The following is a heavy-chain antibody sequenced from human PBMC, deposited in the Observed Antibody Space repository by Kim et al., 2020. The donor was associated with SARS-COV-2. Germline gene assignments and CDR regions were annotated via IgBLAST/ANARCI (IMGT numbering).Heavy chain of an antibody. J-gene: IGHJ5*02. V-gene: IGHV1-8*01. CDR3: ARRRYAKAWFDP. D-gene: IGHD3-16*01. Sequence: GYAQKFQGRVTMTGNTSINTAYRELSSLGSEDTAVYYCARRRYAKAWFDPWGQGTLVTVSS.